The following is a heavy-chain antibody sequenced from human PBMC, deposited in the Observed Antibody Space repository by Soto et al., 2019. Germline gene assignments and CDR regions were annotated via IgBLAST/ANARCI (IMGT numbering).Heavy chain of an antibody. CDR3: ARGHYDFWSGYSTSYYYYGLDV. Sequence: SETLSLTCAVSGGSFSGFYWNWVRQSPAKGLEWIGEINDSGRTNYNPSLTSRVTISADTAKNQFSLIMTSVTAADTAVYFCARGHYDFWSGYSTSYYYYGLDVWGPGITVTVSS. J-gene: IGHJ6*02. V-gene: IGHV4-34*01. D-gene: IGHD3-3*01. CDR1: GGSFSGFY. CDR2: INDSGRT.